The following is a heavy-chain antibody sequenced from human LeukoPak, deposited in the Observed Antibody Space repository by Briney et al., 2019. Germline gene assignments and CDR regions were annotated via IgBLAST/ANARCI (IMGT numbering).Heavy chain of an antibody. CDR1: GFTFSSYA. J-gene: IGHJ6*02. Sequence: GGSLRLSCAASGFTFSSYAMHWVRQAPGKGLEWVAVISYDGSNKYYADSVKGRFTISRDNSKNTLYLQMNSLRAEDTAVYYCARAPLRRSKPAAIAYGMDVWGQGTTVTVSS. D-gene: IGHD2-2*01. CDR2: ISYDGSNK. CDR3: ARAPLRRSKPAAIAYGMDV. V-gene: IGHV3-30*04.